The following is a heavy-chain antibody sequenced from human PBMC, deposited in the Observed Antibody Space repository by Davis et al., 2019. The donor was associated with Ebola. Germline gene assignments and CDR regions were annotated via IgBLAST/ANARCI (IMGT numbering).Heavy chain of an antibody. Sequence: MPSETLSLTCTVSGGSISSGGYYWSWIRQHPGKGLEWIGYIYYSGSTYYNPSLKSRVTISVDTSKNQFSLKLSSVTAADTAVYYCASVIKGGLGWFDPWGQGTLVTVSS. CDR2: IYYSGST. CDR1: GGSISSGGYY. D-gene: IGHD2-21*01. J-gene: IGHJ5*02. V-gene: IGHV4-31*03. CDR3: ASVIKGGLGWFDP.